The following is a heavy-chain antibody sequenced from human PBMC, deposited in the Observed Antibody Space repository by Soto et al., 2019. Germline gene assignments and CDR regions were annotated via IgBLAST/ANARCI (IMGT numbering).Heavy chain of an antibody. CDR1: GFTFSSYG. Sequence: GGSLRLSCAASGFTFSSYGMHWVRQAPGKGLERVAVISYDGSNKYYADSVKGRFTISRDNSKNTLYLQMNSLRAEDTAVYYCAKVGGWDADYWGQGTLVTVSS. V-gene: IGHV3-30*18. CDR2: ISYDGSNK. J-gene: IGHJ4*02. CDR3: AKVGGWDADY. D-gene: IGHD6-19*01.